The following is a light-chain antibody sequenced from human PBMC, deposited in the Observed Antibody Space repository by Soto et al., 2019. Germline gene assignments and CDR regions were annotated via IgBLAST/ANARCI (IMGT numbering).Light chain of an antibody. J-gene: IGKJ4*01. V-gene: IGKV3-11*01. CDR2: DVS. Sequence: EIVLTQSPATLSLSPGERATLSCRASQSVSSYLAWYQQKPGQATRLLIYDVSNRATGIPARFSGSGSGTDFTLTISSLEPEDFAVYYCQQRSNWPPLAFGGGTKVEIK. CDR1: QSVSSY. CDR3: QQRSNWPPLA.